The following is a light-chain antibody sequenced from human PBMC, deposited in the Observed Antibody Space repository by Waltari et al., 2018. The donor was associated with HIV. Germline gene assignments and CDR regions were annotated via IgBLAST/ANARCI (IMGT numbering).Light chain of an antibody. Sequence: QSALTQPAPVSGSPGQSITITCTGSSSDIGTYNHVSWYQQHPGKVPKLIVYAVNVRPSGISNRFSASKSGNTASLTISGLQAKDEADYYCSSYSSGTILVIFGGGTKVTVL. CDR1: SSDIGTYNH. V-gene: IGLV2-14*03. J-gene: IGLJ2*01. CDR3: SSYSSGTILVI. CDR2: AVN.